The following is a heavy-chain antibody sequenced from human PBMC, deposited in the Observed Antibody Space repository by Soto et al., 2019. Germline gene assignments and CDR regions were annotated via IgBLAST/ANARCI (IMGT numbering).Heavy chain of an antibody. J-gene: IGHJ3*02. CDR3: ARGIGVRYYDILTGYYSVPNDAFDI. CDR2: MNPNSGNT. D-gene: IGHD3-9*01. Sequence: GASVKVSCKASGYTFTSYDINWVRQATGQGLERMGWMNPNSGNTGYAQKFQGRVTMTRNTSISTAYMELSSLRSEDTAVYYCARGIGVRYYDILTGYYSVPNDAFDIWGQGTMVTVSS. CDR1: GYTFTSYD. V-gene: IGHV1-8*01.